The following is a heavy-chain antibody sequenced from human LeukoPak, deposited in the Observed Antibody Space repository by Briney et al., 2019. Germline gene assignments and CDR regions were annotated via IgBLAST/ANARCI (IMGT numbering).Heavy chain of an antibody. CDR1: GGSISSGAYY. CDR3: ASGGSSYGHSMDY. D-gene: IGHD5-18*01. J-gene: IGHJ4*02. Sequence: SETLSLTCTVSGGSISSGAYYWGWIRQPPGKGLEWIGNIYYSGSTYYNPSLKSRVTISVDTSKNQFSLKLSSVTAADTAVYYCASGGSSYGHSMDYWGQGTLVTVSS. CDR2: IYYSGST. V-gene: IGHV4-39*07.